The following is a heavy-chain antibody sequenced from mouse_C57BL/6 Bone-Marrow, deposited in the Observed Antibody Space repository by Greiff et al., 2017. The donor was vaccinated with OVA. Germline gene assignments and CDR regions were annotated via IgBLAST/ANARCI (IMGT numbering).Heavy chain of an antibody. CDR2: IHPNSGST. Sequence: QVQLQQPGAELVKPGASVKLSCKASGYTFTSYWMHWVKQRPGQGLEWIGMIHPNSGSTNYNEKFKSKATLTVDKSSSTAYMQLSILTSEDSAVYYCARSLRRRKFFAYWGQGTLVTVSA. V-gene: IGHV1-64*01. CDR3: ARSLRRRKFFAY. D-gene: IGHD1-2*01. J-gene: IGHJ3*01. CDR1: GYTFTSYW.